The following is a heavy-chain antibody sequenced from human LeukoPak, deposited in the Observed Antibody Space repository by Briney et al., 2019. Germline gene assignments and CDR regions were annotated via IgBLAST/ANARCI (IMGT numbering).Heavy chain of an antibody. CDR2: ISWNSGSI. CDR1: GFTFDDYA. CDR3: AKENSTLDAFDI. J-gene: IGHJ3*02. D-gene: IGHD1-7*01. Sequence: GGSLRLSCAASGFTFDDYAMHWVRQAPGKGLEWVSGISWNSGSIGYADSVKGRFTISRDNAKNSLYLQMNSLRAEDTALHYCAKENSTLDAFDIWGQGTMVTVSS. V-gene: IGHV3-9*01.